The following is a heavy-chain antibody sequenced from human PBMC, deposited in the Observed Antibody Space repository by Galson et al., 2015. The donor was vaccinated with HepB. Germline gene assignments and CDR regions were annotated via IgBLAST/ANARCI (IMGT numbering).Heavy chain of an antibody. V-gene: IGHV1-69*13. CDR2: IIPSFGTA. CDR1: GGTFSSYA. J-gene: IGHJ4*02. D-gene: IGHD5-18*01. CDR3: ARDGGYSYGPPEYYFAY. Sequence: SVKVSCKASGGTFSSYAISWVRQAPGQGLEWMGGIIPSFGTANYAQKFQGRVTITADESTSTAYMELSSLRSEDTAVYYCARDGGYSYGPPEYYFAYWGQGTLVTVSS.